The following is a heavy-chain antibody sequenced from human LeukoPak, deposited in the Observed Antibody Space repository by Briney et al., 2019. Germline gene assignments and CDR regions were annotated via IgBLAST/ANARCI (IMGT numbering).Heavy chain of an antibody. Sequence: TLSLTXTVSGGSISSYYWSWIRQPPGKGLEWIGYIYYSGSTNYNPSLKSRVTISVDTSKNQFSLKLSSVTAADTAVYYCARAWQDRYYDFWSGYYSFDYWGQGTLVTVSS. V-gene: IGHV4-59*01. J-gene: IGHJ4*02. CDR2: IYYSGST. CDR3: ARAWQDRYYDFWSGYYSFDY. CDR1: GGSISSYY. D-gene: IGHD3-3*01.